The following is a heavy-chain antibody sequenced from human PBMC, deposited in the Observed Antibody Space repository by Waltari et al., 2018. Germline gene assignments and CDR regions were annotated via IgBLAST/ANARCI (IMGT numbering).Heavy chain of an antibody. CDR1: GLSFRTYS. J-gene: IGHJ4*02. D-gene: IGHD1-26*01. CDR3: AKNGSKTPLY. V-gene: IGHV3-30*18. Sequence: QLVESGGGVVQPGTSLRLSCAASGLSFRTYSMHWVRQAPGKGLEWVASISNDGSNKYYGDSVKGRFTISRDNSQSTLYLQMDGLRTDDTAVYYCAKNGSKTPLYWGRGTLVTVSS. CDR2: ISNDGSNK.